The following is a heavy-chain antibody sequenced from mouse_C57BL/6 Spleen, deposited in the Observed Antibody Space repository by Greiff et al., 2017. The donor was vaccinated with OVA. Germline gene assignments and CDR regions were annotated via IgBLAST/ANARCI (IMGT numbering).Heavy chain of an antibody. CDR1: GFTFSDYG. J-gene: IGHJ4*01. CDR3: ARPNWDDYYAMDY. CDR2: ISSGSSTI. D-gene: IGHD4-1*01. Sequence: VQLKESGGGLVKPGGSLKLSCAASGFTFSDYGMHWVRQAPEKGLEWVAYISSGSSTIYYADTVKGRFTISRDNAKNTLFLQMTSLRSEDTAMYYCARPNWDDYYAMDYWGQGTSVTVSS. V-gene: IGHV5-17*01.